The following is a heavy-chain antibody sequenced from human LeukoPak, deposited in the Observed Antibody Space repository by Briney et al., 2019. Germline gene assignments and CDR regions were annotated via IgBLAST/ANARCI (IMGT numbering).Heavy chain of an antibody. CDR2: ISYDGSNK. Sequence: GGSLRLSCAASGFTFSSYAMHWVRQAPGKGLEWVAVISYDGSNKKYGDSVKGRFTISRDNAKNSLYLQMNSLRAEDTAVYYCARSNYYDSSGYPSYYWGQGTLVTVSS. CDR1: GFTFSSYA. V-gene: IGHV3-30*04. CDR3: ARSNYYDSSGYPSYY. J-gene: IGHJ4*02. D-gene: IGHD3-22*01.